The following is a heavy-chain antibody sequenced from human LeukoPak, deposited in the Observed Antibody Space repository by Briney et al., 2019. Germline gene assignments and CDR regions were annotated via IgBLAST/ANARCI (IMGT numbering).Heavy chain of an antibody. D-gene: IGHD4-17*01. CDR2: IIPIFGTA. CDR1: GYTFTSYG. CDR3: ATDTTVTSSRGYYYYGMDV. J-gene: IGHJ6*02. V-gene: IGHV1-69*13. Sequence: SVKVSCKASGYTFTSYGISWVRQAPGQGLEWMGGIIPIFGTANYAQKFQGRVTITADESTSTAYMELSSLRSEDTAVYYCATDTTVTSSRGYYYYGMDVWGQGTTVTVSS.